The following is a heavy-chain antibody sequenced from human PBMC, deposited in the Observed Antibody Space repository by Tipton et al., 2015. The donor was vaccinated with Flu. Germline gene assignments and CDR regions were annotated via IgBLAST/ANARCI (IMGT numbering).Heavy chain of an antibody. CDR2: IYPAGGGT. CDR1: GYTFTNYN. V-gene: IGHV1-46*01. CDR3: ARDRGFGAYTFDY. J-gene: IGHJ4*02. D-gene: IGHD3-10*01. Sequence: QSGAEVKKPGASVRISCTASGYTFTNYNMHWVRQAPGQGPEWMGIIYPAGGGTTYAQTFQGRVTLTSDKSTSTVYMELSSLRSEDTAFYYCARDRGFGAYTFDYWGQGTLVTVAS.